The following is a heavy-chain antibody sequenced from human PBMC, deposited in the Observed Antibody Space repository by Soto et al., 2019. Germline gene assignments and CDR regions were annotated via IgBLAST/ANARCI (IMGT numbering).Heavy chain of an antibody. CDR1: GYTFTGYY. CDR3: ARDKGNATYYDFWSGYYTTHDAFDI. CDR2: INPNSGGT. Sequence: ASLKVSCKASGYTFTGYYMHWVRQAPGQGLEWMGWINPNSGGTNYAQKFQGWVTMTRDTSISTAYMELSRLRSDDTAVYYCARDKGNATYYDFWSGYYTTHDAFDIWGQGTMVTVSS. V-gene: IGHV1-2*04. D-gene: IGHD3-3*01. J-gene: IGHJ3*02.